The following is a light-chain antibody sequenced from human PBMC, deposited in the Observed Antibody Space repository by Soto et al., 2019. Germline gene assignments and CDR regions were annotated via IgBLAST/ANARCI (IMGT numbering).Light chain of an antibody. CDR1: QDIRDA. V-gene: IGKV1-9*01. CDR3: QQLYTYPRT. J-gene: IGKJ1*01. Sequence: GDRVTITCRASQDIRDALGWYQQKQGKAPKLLIFAASTLQSGVPSRFRGSGSGTDLTLTLSSLQTGDFETYYCQQLYTYPRTFGQGTKVDIK. CDR2: AAS.